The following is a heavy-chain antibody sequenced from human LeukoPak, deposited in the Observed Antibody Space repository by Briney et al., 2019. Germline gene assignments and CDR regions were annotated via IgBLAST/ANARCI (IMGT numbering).Heavy chain of an antibody. J-gene: IGHJ4*02. D-gene: IGHD3-10*01. V-gene: IGHV3-48*03. CDR3: VRLSAMLRGPEPFEH. CDR1: GFTSSNYA. Sequence: GGSLRLSCAGSGFTSSNYAMSWVRQAPGKGLEWVSYISSSGSTIYYADSVKGRFTISRDNAGDSLSLQMNSLRAEDTAVYYCVRLSAMLRGPEPFEHWGQGTLVTVSS. CDR2: ISSSGSTI.